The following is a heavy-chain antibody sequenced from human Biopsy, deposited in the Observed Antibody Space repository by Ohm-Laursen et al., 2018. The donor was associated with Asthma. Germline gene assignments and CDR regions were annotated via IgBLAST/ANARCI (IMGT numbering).Heavy chain of an antibody. D-gene: IGHD5-12*01. Sequence: SETLSLTCSVSGGSVSSDKYYWSWIRQPPGKGLEWIAYIFYSGATNYNPALKSRVAQSIDTSKSQFSLRLNSLSAADTAVYYRARGTIVAGIDYWGRGTLVTVSS. V-gene: IGHV4-61*01. CDR1: GGSVSSDKYY. CDR2: IFYSGAT. J-gene: IGHJ4*02. CDR3: ARGTIVAGIDY.